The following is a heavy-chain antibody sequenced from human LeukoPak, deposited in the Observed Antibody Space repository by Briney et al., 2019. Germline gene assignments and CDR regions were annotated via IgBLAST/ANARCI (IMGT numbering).Heavy chain of an antibody. J-gene: IGHJ4*02. Sequence: GRSLRLSCAASGFTFDDYAMHWVRQAPGKGLEWVSGISWNSGSIGYADSVKGRFTISRDNAKNSLYPQMNSLRAEDTALYYCAPISAAMRGGDYWGQGTLVTVSS. CDR2: ISWNSGSI. V-gene: IGHV3-9*01. CDR1: GFTFDDYA. D-gene: IGHD2-2*01. CDR3: APISAAMRGGDY.